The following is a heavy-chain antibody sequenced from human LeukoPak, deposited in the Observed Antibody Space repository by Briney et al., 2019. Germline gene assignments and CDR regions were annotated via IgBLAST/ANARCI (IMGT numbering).Heavy chain of an antibody. CDR3: AKASSGWSPPEY. Sequence: PGGSLRLSCAASGFTFNSSAMSWVRQAPGKGLEWVSAISGSGTSTYYADSVKGRFTISRDNSKNTLFLQMNSLRAEDTAVYYCAKASSGWSPPEYWGQGTLVTVSS. CDR1: GFTFNSSA. CDR2: ISGSGTST. V-gene: IGHV3-23*01. D-gene: IGHD6-19*01. J-gene: IGHJ4*02.